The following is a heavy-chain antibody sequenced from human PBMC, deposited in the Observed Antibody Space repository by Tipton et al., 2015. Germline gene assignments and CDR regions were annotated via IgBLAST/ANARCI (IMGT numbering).Heavy chain of an antibody. CDR1: GGSINSGVYY. CDR2: IYDSEST. V-gene: IGHV4-31*03. Sequence: GLVKPSQTLSLTCTVSGGSINSGVYYWSWIRQLPGKGLEWIGYIYDSESTYSSPSLRSRVTIGVDTSKNQFSLKLSSVTAADTAVYYCARDVGQLPVTWFDPWGQGTLVTVSS. CDR3: ARDVGQLPVTWFDP. J-gene: IGHJ5*02. D-gene: IGHD2-2*01.